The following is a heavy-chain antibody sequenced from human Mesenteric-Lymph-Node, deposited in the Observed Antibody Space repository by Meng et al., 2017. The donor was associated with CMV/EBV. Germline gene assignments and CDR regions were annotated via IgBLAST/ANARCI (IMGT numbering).Heavy chain of an antibody. Sequence: QVQLLKSRAEVGMPGAPVMVSCKASGYTFTDFYILWVRQAPGQGLEWMGRINPNSGVSNSALNFQGRVTMTRDTSISTAYMELGRLTSDDTAVYYCARDNVNPEGFDPWGQGTLVTVSS. J-gene: IGHJ5*02. V-gene: IGHV1-2*06. CDR2: INPNSGVS. CDR3: ARDNVNPEGFDP. CDR1: GYTFTDFY. D-gene: IGHD2/OR15-2a*01.